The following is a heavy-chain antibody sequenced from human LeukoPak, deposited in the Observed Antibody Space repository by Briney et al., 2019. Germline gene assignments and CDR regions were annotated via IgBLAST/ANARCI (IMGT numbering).Heavy chain of an antibody. J-gene: IGHJ6*02. CDR1: GYSFTSYW. D-gene: IGHD4-11*01. CDR2: IYPGDSDT. Sequence: GEALKSSCKGSGYSFTSYWIGWVRQMPGKGLEWMGIIYPGDSDTRYSPSFQGQVTISADKSTSTAYLQWSSLKASDTAMYYCARHTVTNGPNYYGMDVWGQGTTVTVSS. CDR3: ARHTVTNGPNYYGMDV. V-gene: IGHV5-51*01.